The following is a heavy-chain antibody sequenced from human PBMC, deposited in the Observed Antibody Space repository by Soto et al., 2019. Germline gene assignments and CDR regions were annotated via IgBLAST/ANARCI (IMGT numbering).Heavy chain of an antibody. CDR1: GYTFTSYA. CDR2: INAGNGNT. V-gene: IGHV1-3*01. Sequence: GASVKVSCKASGYTFTSYAMHWVRQAPGQRLEWMGWINAGNGNTKYSQKFQGRVTITRDTSASTAYMELSSLRSEDTAVYYCARMDIVVVPAATNIVATIRYFDYWGQGTLVTVSS. J-gene: IGHJ4*02. D-gene: IGHD2-2*03. CDR3: ARMDIVVVPAATNIVATIRYFDY.